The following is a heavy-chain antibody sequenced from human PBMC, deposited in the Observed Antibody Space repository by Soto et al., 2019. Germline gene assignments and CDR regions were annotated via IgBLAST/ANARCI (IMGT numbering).Heavy chain of an antibody. J-gene: IGHJ4*02. CDR2: INAGNGNT. CDR1: GYTFTSYA. V-gene: IGHV1-3*01. CDR3: ARGLGYCSSTSCSHPFDY. D-gene: IGHD2-2*01. Sequence: QVQLVQSGAEVKKPGASVKVSCKASGYTFTSYAMHWVRQAPGQRLEWMGWINAGNGNTKYSQKFQGRVTITRDTXAXTAXMELSSLRSEDTAVYYCARGLGYCSSTSCSHPFDYWGQGTLVTVSS.